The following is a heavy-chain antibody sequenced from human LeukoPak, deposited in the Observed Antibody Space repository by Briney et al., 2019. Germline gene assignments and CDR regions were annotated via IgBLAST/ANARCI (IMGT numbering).Heavy chain of an antibody. D-gene: IGHD3-10*01. CDR1: GFSFTSYG. Sequence: PGGSLRLSCAASGFSFTSYGMHWVRQAPGKGLEWVALITYDGYYKYYSDSVKGRFTISSDTSKNTLYLQMNSLRAEDTAVYYCARDLSPVVRASPMGYWGQGTLDTVSS. J-gene: IGHJ4*02. CDR2: ITYDGYYK. CDR3: ARDLSPVVRASPMGY. V-gene: IGHV3-30*03.